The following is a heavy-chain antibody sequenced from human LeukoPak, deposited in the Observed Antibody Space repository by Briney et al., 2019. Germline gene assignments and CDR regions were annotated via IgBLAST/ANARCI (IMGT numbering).Heavy chain of an antibody. CDR2: SDDGGHT. Sequence: SETLSLTCSVSGGSISGYKWAWIRQPAGKGLEWLGRSDDGGHTDYSPSLESRLTVSIDKSKNQVSLKLTSVTAADTAVYYCARAARRPDGWTGGSYHWGQGNPVTVSS. CDR3: ARAARRPDGWTGGSYH. V-gene: IGHV4-4*07. J-gene: IGHJ4*02. D-gene: IGHD5-24*01. CDR1: GGSISGYK.